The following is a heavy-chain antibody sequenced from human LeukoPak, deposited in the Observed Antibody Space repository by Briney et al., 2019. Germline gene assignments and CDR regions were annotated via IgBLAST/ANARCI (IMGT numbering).Heavy chain of an antibody. CDR1: GYTFTGYY. CDR2: INPNSGGT. D-gene: IGHD1-26*01. Sequence: GASVKVSCKASGYTFTGYYMHWVRQAPGQGLEWMGWINPNSGGTNYAQKFQGRVTMTRDTSISTAYMELSRLRSDDTAVYYCAREMWELLVAFDIWGQGTMVTVSS. J-gene: IGHJ3*02. CDR3: AREMWELLVAFDI. V-gene: IGHV1-2*02.